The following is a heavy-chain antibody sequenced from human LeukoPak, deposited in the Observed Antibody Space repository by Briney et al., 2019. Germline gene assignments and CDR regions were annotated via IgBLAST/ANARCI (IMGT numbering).Heavy chain of an antibody. CDR3: TWRTSSTKIDY. CDR1: EYSFTSYW. Sequence: GESLKISCKGFEYSFTSYWISWVRQMPGKGLEWMGKIALSDSSATYSPSFQGHVTISVDKSINTAYLHWSSLQASDTAMYYCTWRTSSTKIDYWGQGTLVTVSS. D-gene: IGHD1-1*01. V-gene: IGHV5-10-1*01. J-gene: IGHJ4*02. CDR2: IALSDSSA.